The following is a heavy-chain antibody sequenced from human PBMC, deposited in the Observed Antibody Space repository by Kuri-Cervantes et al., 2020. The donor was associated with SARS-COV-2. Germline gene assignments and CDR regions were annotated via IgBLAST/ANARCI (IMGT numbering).Heavy chain of an antibody. CDR3: ARLSITIFGALTAPFDS. J-gene: IGHJ5*01. D-gene: IGHD3-3*01. CDR1: GYTFSSYG. Sequence: ASVKVSCKASGYTFSSYGINWVRQAPGQGLEWMGWISAYNDNTNYAQKFQGRVTLARDTSISTAYLQWSSLKASDTAIYYCARLSITIFGALTAPFDSWGQGTLVTVSS. CDR2: ISAYNDNT. V-gene: IGHV1-18*01.